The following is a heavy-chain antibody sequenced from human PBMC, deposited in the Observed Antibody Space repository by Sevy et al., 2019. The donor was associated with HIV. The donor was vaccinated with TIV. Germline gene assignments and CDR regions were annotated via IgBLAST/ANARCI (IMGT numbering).Heavy chain of an antibody. CDR3: AREGCTKPHDY. CDR1: GFSFSKYS. Sequence: GGSLRLSCAASGFSFSKYSMSWVSQPPGKWLEWVSTLSFGCGEINYADSVKGRFTISRDNSKSSVYLQMNNLRPEDTAVYYCAREGCTKPHDYWGQGTLVTVSS. CDR2: LSFGCGEI. V-gene: IGHV3-23*01. D-gene: IGHD2-8*01. J-gene: IGHJ4*02.